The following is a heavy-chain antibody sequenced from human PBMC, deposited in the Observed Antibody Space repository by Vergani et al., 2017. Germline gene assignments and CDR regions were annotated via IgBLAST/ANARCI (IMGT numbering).Heavy chain of an antibody. CDR1: GGSFSGYY. J-gene: IGHJ5*02. D-gene: IGHD3-10*01. Sequence: QVQLQQWGAGLLKPSETLSLTCAVYGGSFSGYYWSWIRQPPGKGLEWIGEIKHSGSTNYNPSLKRRVTISVDTSKNQFSLKLSSVTAADTAVYYCARGGRMVRGVINWFDPWGQGTLVTVSS. CDR2: IKHSGST. CDR3: ARGGRMVRGVINWFDP. V-gene: IGHV4-34*01.